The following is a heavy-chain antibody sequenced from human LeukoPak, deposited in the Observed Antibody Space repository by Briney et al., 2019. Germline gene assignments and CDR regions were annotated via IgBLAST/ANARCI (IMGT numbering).Heavy chain of an antibody. Sequence: GGSLRLSCTASGFTFSSYWMSWVRQAPGRGLEWVANRKQDGSEKYYVDSVKGRFTISRDNAKNSLYLQMNSLRAEDTAVYYCARENIAGYYYDSSGYYRDDYWGQGTLVTVSS. CDR3: ARENIAGYYYDSSGYYRDDY. V-gene: IGHV3-7*01. J-gene: IGHJ4*02. CDR2: RKQDGSEK. CDR1: GFTFSSYW. D-gene: IGHD3-22*01.